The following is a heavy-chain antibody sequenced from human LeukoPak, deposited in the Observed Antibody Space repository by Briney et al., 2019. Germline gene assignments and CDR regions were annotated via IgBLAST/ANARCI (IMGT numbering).Heavy chain of an antibody. V-gene: IGHV3-30*02. Sequence: AGGSLRLSCAASGFTFSSYGMHWVRQAPGKGLEWVAFIRYDGSNKYYADSVKGRFTISRDNAKNTLYLQMTSLRVEDTAVYYCARPRTKLWRAYSSPDFWGRGTLVTVSS. J-gene: IGHJ4*02. CDR2: IRYDGSNK. CDR1: GFTFSSYG. D-gene: IGHD3-3*01. CDR3: ARPRTKLWRAYSSPDF.